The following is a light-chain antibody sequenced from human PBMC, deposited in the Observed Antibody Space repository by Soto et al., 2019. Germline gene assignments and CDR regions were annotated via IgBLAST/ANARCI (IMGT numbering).Light chain of an antibody. CDR3: QQYNKWPRT. CDR1: QSVSDS. V-gene: IGKV3-15*01. J-gene: IGKJ1*01. Sequence: EVVMTQSPATLSVSPGERATFSCRASQSVSDSLVWYQQTPGQAPRLLIYGASTRATGTPARFSGSGSGTEFTLTISSPQSEDSAVYYCQQYNKWPRTFGQGTKVDIK. CDR2: GAS.